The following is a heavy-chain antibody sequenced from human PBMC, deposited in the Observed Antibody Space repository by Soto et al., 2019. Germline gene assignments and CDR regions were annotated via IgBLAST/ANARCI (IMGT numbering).Heavy chain of an antibody. CDR3: ARHRGYYDILTGYYTELNFEY. Sequence: SEPLSLTCTVSGGSISSSSYYWGWIRQPPGKGLELIGSIYYSATTYYNPSLKSRVTISVDTSKNQFSLKLSSVTAADTAVYYCARHRGYYDILTGYYTELNFEYWGQGTLVTVSS. CDR1: GGSISSSSYY. D-gene: IGHD3-9*01. CDR2: IYYSATT. V-gene: IGHV4-39*01. J-gene: IGHJ4*02.